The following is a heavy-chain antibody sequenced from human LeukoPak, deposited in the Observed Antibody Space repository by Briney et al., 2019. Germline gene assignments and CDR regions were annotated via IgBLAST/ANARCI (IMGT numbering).Heavy chain of an antibody. J-gene: IGHJ6*02. Sequence: GGSLRLSCAASGFTFSDYYMSWIRQAPGKGLEWVSYISSSGSTIYYADSVKGRFTISRDNAKNSLYLQMNSLRAEDTAVYYCARDTPRDIVVVPAATDYYGMDVWGQGTTVTVSS. CDR3: ARDTPRDIVVVPAATDYYGMDV. D-gene: IGHD2-2*01. V-gene: IGHV3-11*01. CDR2: ISSSGSTI. CDR1: GFTFSDYY.